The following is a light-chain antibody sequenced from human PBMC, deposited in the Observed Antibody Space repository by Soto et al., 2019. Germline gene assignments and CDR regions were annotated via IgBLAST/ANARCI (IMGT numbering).Light chain of an antibody. CDR1: SSDVGSYNL. CDR2: EDN. Sequence: QSALTQPASVSGSPGQSITISCTGTSSDVGSYNLVSWYQQHPGKAPKLIIYEDNRRPSGISNRFSGSKSGNTASLTISGLQAEDEADYYCCLYAGSSTYVFGTGTKVTVL. V-gene: IGLV2-23*01. J-gene: IGLJ1*01. CDR3: CLYAGSSTYV.